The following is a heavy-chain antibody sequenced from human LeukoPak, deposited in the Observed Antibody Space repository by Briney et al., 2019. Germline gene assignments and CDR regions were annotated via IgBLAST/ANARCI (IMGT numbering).Heavy chain of an antibody. CDR1: GGTFSSYA. CDR3: ARGPWELGYYYGMGV. V-gene: IGHV1-69*13. J-gene: IGHJ6*02. CDR2: IIPIFGTA. D-gene: IGHD3-10*01. Sequence: SVKVSCKASGGTFSSYAISWVRQAPGQGLEWMGGIIPIFGTANYAQKFQGRVTITADESTSTAYMELSSLRSGDTAVYYCARGPWELGYYYGMGVWGQGTTVTVSS.